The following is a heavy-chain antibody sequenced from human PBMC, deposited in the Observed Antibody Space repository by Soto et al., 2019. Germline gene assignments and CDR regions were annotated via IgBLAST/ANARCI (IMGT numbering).Heavy chain of an antibody. J-gene: IGHJ4*02. D-gene: IGHD3-9*01. CDR1: GGTFGSYA. CDR3: ARLGYYDILTGYSTDY. V-gene: IGHV1-69*12. CDR2: IIPIFGTA. Sequence: QVQLVQSGAEVKKPGSSVKVSCKASGGTFGSYAISWVRQAPGQGLEWMGGIIPIFGTANYAQKFQGRVTITADESTSTAYMELSSLRSEDTAVYYCARLGYYDILTGYSTDYWGQGTLVTVSS.